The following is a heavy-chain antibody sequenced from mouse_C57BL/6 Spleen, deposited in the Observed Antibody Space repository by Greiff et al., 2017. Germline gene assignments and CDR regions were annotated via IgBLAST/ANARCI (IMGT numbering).Heavy chain of an antibody. CDR3: ARSTARGYFDV. J-gene: IGHJ1*03. D-gene: IGHD1-2*01. CDR1: GYTFTSYW. V-gene: IGHV1-52*01. CDR2: IYPSDSET. Sequence: VQLQQPGAELVRPGSSVKLSCKASGYTFTSYWMHWVKQRPIQGLEWIGNIYPSDSETHYNQKFKDKATLTVDKSSSTAYMQLSSLTSEDSAVYYCARSTARGYFDVWGTGTTVTVSS.